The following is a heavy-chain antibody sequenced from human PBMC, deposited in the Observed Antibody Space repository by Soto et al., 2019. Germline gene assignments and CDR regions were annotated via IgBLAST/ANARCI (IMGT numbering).Heavy chain of an antibody. CDR3: ARDLGDGIVGATRSDY. CDR1: GGTFSSYT. V-gene: IGHV1-69*08. J-gene: IGHJ4*02. CDR2: IIPILGIA. D-gene: IGHD1-26*01. Sequence: QVQLVQSGAEVKKPGSSVKVSCKASGGTFSSYTISWVRQAPGQGLEWMGRIIPILGIANYAQKFQGRVTITADNSTSAAYMELSSLRSEDTAVYYCARDLGDGIVGATRSDYWGQGTLVTVSS.